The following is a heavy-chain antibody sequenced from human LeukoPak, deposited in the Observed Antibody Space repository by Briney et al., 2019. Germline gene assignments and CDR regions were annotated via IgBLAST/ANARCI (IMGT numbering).Heavy chain of an antibody. CDR1: GYTFTGYY. CDR3: ARHPYPHDALDI. V-gene: IGHV1-2*06. J-gene: IGHJ3*02. D-gene: IGHD2-2*01. CDR2: INPNSGGT. Sequence: ASVKVSCKASGYTFTGYYMHWVRQAPGRGLEWMGRINPNSGGTNYAQKFQGRVTMTRDTSISTAYMELSRLRSDDTAVYYCARHPYPHDALDISGQGTMVTVSS.